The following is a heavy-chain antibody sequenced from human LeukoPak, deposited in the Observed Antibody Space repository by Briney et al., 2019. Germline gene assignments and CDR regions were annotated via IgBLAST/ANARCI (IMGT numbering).Heavy chain of an antibody. CDR3: ARHIVVVTTFNRFDP. J-gene: IGHJ5*02. V-gene: IGHV5-51*01. D-gene: IGHD2-2*01. Sequence: GESLKISCKGSGYSFTSYWIAWVRQMPGRGLEWVGVIYPGDSETTYSPSFQGQVTISADRSISTAYLQWSSLKASDTAMYYCARHIVVVTTFNRFDPWGQGTLVTVSS. CDR1: GYSFTSYW. CDR2: IYPGDSET.